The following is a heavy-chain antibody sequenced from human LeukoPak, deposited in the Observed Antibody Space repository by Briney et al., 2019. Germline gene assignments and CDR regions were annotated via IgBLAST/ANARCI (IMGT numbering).Heavy chain of an antibody. D-gene: IGHD6-13*01. CDR2: INPNSGGT. CDR1: GYTFTGYY. V-gene: IGHV1-2*02. Sequence: ASVTVSLTSSGYTFTGYYMHWVRQAPGQGLEWMGWINPNSGGTNYAQKFQGRVTMTRDTSISTAYMELSRLRSDDTAVYYCARDFGYSSSFDYWGQGTLVTVSS. J-gene: IGHJ4*02. CDR3: ARDFGYSSSFDY.